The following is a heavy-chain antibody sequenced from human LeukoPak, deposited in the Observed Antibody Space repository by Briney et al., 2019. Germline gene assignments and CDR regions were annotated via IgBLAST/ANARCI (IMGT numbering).Heavy chain of an antibody. CDR1: GFTLRRYT. CDR2: ISSSTTYI. J-gene: IGHJ4*02. V-gene: IGHV3-21*01. CDR3: ARVELLWFGDPSVFDY. D-gene: IGHD3-10*01. Sequence: GGSLRLSCAASGFTLRRYTMNWVRQAPGKGLEWVSSISSSTTYIYYADSVKGRFTISRDNAKNSLYLQMNSLRAEDTAVYYCARVELLWFGDPSVFDYWGQGTLVTVSS.